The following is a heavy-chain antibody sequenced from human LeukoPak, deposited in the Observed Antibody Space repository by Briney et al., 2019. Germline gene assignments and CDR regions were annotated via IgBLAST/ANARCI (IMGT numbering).Heavy chain of an antibody. Sequence: SETLSLTCTVSGGAISHYYWNWIRQPPGKGLEWIGYIYYSGSTNYNPSLKSRVTISVDTSKNQFSLKLSSLTAADTAVYYCARDRRYGDYVRYFDLWGRGTLVTVSS. J-gene: IGHJ2*01. CDR3: ARDRRYGDYVRYFDL. V-gene: IGHV4-59*01. D-gene: IGHD4-17*01. CDR1: GGAISHYY. CDR2: IYYSGST.